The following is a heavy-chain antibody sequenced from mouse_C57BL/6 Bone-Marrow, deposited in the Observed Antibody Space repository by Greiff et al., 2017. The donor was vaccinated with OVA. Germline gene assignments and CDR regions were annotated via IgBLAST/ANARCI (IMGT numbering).Heavy chain of an antibody. Sequence: VQLQQSGPELVKPGASVKISCKASGYSFTDYNMNWVKQSNGKSLEWIGVINPNYGTTSYNQKFKGKATLTADKSSSTAYMQLSSLTSEDSAVYFCARDYGSPAWFAYWGQGTLVTVSA. D-gene: IGHD1-1*01. CDR3: ARDYGSPAWFAY. J-gene: IGHJ3*01. CDR2: INPNYGTT. V-gene: IGHV1-39*01. CDR1: GYSFTDYN.